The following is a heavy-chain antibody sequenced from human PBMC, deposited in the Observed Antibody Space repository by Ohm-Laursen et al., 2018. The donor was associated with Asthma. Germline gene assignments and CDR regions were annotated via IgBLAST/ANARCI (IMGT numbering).Heavy chain of an antibody. V-gene: IGHV4-31*11. CDR1: GGSISSGGYY. J-gene: IGHJ3*02. CDR3: ARQLGSAFDI. Sequence: TLSLTCAVSGGSISSGGYYWSWIRQHPGKGLEWIGYIYYSGSTYYNPSLKSRVTISVDTSKNQFSLKLSSVTAADTAVYYRARQLGSAFDIWGQGTMVTVSS. CDR2: IYYSGST. D-gene: IGHD1-26*01.